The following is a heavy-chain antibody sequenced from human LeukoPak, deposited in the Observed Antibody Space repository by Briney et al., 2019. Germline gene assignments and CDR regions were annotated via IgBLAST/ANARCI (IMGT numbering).Heavy chain of an antibody. CDR2: ISAYNGNT. D-gene: IGHD3-10*01. V-gene: IGHV1-18*01. CDR1: GYTFTSYG. CDR3: ARDRERNYYGSGSYYP. Sequence: ASVKVSCKASGYTFTSYGISWVRQAPGQGLEWMGWISAYNGNTNYAQKLQGRVTMTTDTSTSTAYMELRSLRSDDTAVYYCARDRERNYYGSGSYYPWGQGTLVTVSS. J-gene: IGHJ5*02.